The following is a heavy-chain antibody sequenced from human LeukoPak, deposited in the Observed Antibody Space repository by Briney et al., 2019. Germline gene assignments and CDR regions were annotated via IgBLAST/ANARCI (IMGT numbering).Heavy chain of an antibody. D-gene: IGHD5/OR15-5a*01. Sequence: ASVKVSCKASGYTFTNYYMHWVRQAPGQGLEWMGFINPSGGSTRYAQNFQGRVTMTRDTSTSTIYTELSSLRSEDTAVYYCARDPRGNSVYVFDYWGQGTLVTVSS. CDR2: INPSGGST. V-gene: IGHV1-46*01. CDR1: GYTFTNYY. CDR3: ARDPRGNSVYVFDY. J-gene: IGHJ4*02.